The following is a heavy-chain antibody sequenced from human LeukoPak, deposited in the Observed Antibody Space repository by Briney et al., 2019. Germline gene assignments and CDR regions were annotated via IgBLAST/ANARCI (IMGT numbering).Heavy chain of an antibody. CDR2: IYYSGST. D-gene: IGHD4-17*01. V-gene: IGHV4-59*08. CDR1: GGSISSYY. CDR3: AKLGDYDYFDY. J-gene: IGHJ4*02. Sequence: SETPSLTCTVSGGSISSYYWSWIRQPPGKGLEWIGYIYYSGSTNYNPSLKSRVTISVDTSKNQFSLKLSSVTAADTAVYYCAKLGDYDYFDYWGQGTLVTVSS.